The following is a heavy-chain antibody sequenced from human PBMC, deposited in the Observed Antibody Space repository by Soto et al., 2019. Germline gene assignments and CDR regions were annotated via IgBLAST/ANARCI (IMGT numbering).Heavy chain of an antibody. CDR2: LSDSSGSR. V-gene: IGHV3-23*01. Sequence: GGSLRLSCAASGFTFSSYAISWVRQAPGKGLEWDLALSDSSGSRYYADSVTGRFPLSRDNSKNTRYLQMNSLRAEDTAVYYWAKRVGATVGRLDYWGPGTLVTVSS. J-gene: IGHJ4*02. CDR1: GFTFSSYA. D-gene: IGHD1-26*01. CDR3: AKRVGATVGRLDY.